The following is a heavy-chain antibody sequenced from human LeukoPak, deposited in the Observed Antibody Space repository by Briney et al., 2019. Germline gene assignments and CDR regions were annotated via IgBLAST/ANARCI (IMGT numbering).Heavy chain of an antibody. V-gene: IGHV3-23*01. D-gene: IGHD3-22*01. Sequence: GGSLRLSCAASGFTFSSYAMNWVRQAPGKGLEWVSSISGSGVTTYYAGSVKGRFTISRDNSKNTLYMRMSSLRAEDTAVYYCAKRRYDSSGHFDSWGQGTLVTVSS. CDR1: GFTFSSYA. CDR3: AKRRYDSSGHFDS. J-gene: IGHJ4*02. CDR2: ISGSGVTT.